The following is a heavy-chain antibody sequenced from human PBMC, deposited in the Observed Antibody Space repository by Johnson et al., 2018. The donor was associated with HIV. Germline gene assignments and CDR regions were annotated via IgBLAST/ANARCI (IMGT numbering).Heavy chain of an antibody. J-gene: IGHJ3*02. D-gene: IGHD2-15*01. Sequence: QVQLVESGGGVVQPGRSLRLSCAASGFTFSSYAMHWVRQAPGKGLEWVAVISYDGSNKYYADSVKGRFTISRDNSKNTLYLQMNSLRAEDTAVYCCAREGRGAPHDAFDIWGQGTMVTVSS. CDR2: ISYDGSNK. CDR1: GFTFSSYA. V-gene: IGHV3-30-3*01. CDR3: AREGRGAPHDAFDI.